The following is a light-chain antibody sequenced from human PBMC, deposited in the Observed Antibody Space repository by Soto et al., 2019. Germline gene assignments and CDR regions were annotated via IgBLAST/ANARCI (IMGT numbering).Light chain of an antibody. V-gene: IGKV3-11*01. CDR2: DAS. CDR1: QSVGIF. J-gene: IGKJ5*01. CDR3: QHRRSWPLT. Sequence: EIVLTQSPATLSLSPGERATLSCRASQSVGIFLAWYQHKPGQAPRLLIFDASTRATGIPARFSGGGSGTDFTLTISSLEPEDFAIYYCQHRRSWPLTFGQGTRLE.